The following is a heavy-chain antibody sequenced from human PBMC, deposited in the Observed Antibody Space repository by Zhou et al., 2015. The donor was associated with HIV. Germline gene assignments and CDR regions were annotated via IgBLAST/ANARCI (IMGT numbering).Heavy chain of an antibody. CDR2: IRPMFRGT. CDR1: GDVDHFRTYT. CDR3: TRERGRHRDPATGDTFFGRYFDI. Sequence: QLQLLQSGSDVKKPGSSVKVSCRASGDVDHFRTYTITWVRQAPGHGLEWMGGIRPMFRGTDTAPKFQGRVSFGADVTATVVSMELKNLTVEDTAVYFCTRERGRHRDPATGDTFFGRYFDIWG. V-gene: IGHV1-69*01. J-gene: IGHJ6*01. D-gene: IGHD2/OR15-2a*01.